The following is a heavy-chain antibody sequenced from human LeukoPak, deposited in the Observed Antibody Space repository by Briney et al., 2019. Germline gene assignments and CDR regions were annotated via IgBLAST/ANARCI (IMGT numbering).Heavy chain of an antibody. CDR1: GITVSSTY. V-gene: IGHV3-66*01. Sequence: GGSLRLSCAASGITVSSTYVSWVRQAPGRELEWVSVIYRAGSTDYADSVRGRFIISRDNPKNTVYLQMNILRVEDTAVYYCACRDFGATGTFFAKWGQGTLVTVSS. CDR2: IYRAGST. J-gene: IGHJ4*02. D-gene: IGHD6-13*01. CDR3: ACRDFGATGTFFAK.